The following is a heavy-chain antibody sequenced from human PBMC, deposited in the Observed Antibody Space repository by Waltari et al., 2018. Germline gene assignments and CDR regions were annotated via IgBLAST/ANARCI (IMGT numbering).Heavy chain of an antibody. J-gene: IGHJ6*02. CDR1: GFTVRTNS. D-gene: IGHD5-12*01. Sequence: EVQLVESGGGLIQPGGSLRLSCAASGFTVRTNSMSWVRQAPGKGLEWVSVIYSGGSTYYADSVKGRFTISRDNSKNTLYLQMNSLRAEDTAVYYCARDRGGWLRKYGMDVWGQGTTVTVSS. CDR3: ARDRGGWLRKYGMDV. CDR2: IYSGGST. V-gene: IGHV3-53*01.